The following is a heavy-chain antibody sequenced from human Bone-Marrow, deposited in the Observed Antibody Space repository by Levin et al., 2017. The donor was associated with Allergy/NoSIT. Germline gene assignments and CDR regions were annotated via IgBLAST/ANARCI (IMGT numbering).Heavy chain of an antibody. J-gene: IGHJ4*02. Sequence: PSETLSLTCAASGFTFSSYWMTWVRQAPGKGLEWVANIKQDGSEKYYVDSVKGRFTISRDNAKKSLYLQMNDLRTEDTAVYYCATSHDAAANDWGQGTLVTVSS. CDR3: ATSHDAAAND. V-gene: IGHV3-7*03. CDR2: IKQDGSEK. CDR1: GFTFSSYW. D-gene: IGHD2-2*01.